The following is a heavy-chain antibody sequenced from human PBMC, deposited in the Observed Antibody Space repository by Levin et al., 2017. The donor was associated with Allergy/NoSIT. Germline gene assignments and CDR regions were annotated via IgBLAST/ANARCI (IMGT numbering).Heavy chain of an antibody. CDR1: GFTFSSYA. CDR2: IYASADSI. CDR3: ARSSRGYGTFDY. D-gene: IGHD5-12*01. V-gene: IGHV3-23*01. J-gene: IGHJ4*02. Sequence: SCAASGFTFSSYAMSWVRQAPGKGLEWVSAIYASADSIYYSDSVKGRFTISRDSSKNTLYLHMNSLRAEDTAVYYCARSSRGYGTFDYWGQGTLVTVSS.